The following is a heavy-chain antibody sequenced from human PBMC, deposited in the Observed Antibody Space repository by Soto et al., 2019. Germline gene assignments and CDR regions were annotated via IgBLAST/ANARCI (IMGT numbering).Heavy chain of an antibody. CDR3: ARAYCSCGSCYSAYYYGMDG. CDR2: IYPGDSDT. J-gene: IGHJ6*02. Sequence: PGESLQISCQGTGYRFSSSWIGWVRQKPGKGLEWMGIIYPGDSDTRYSPSFQGQVTISADKSISTAYLQWSSLKASDTAMYYCARAYCSCGSCYSAYYYGMDGWGQATNVTVSS. D-gene: IGHD2-15*01. CDR1: GYRFSSSW. V-gene: IGHV5-51*01.